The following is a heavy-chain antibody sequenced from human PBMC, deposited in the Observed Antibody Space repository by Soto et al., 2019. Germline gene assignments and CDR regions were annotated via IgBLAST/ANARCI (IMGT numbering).Heavy chain of an antibody. CDR1: GGSVSSGSYY. D-gene: IGHD2-15*01. CDR2: IYYSGST. CDR3: ARANRVVVHFDY. J-gene: IGHJ4*02. Sequence: QVQLQESGPGLVKPSETLSLTCTVSGGSVSSGSYYWSWIRQPPGKGLEWIGYIYYSGSTNYNPSLKSRVTISVDTSKNQFSLKLSSVTAADTDVYYCARANRVVVHFDYWGQGTLVTVSS. V-gene: IGHV4-61*01.